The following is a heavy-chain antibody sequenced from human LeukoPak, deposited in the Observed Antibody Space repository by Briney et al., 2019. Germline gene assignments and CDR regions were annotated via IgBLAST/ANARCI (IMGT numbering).Heavy chain of an antibody. CDR3: ATRGGRVGATAFDI. J-gene: IGHJ3*02. CDR1: GYTFTSYY. V-gene: IGHV1-46*01. D-gene: IGHD1-26*01. CDR2: INPSGGGT. Sequence: ASVKVSCKASGYTFTSYYMHWVRQAPGQGLEWMGIINPSGGGTSYAQKFQGRVTMTEDTSTDTAYMELSSLRSEDTAVYYCATRGGRVGATAFDIWGQGTMVTVSS.